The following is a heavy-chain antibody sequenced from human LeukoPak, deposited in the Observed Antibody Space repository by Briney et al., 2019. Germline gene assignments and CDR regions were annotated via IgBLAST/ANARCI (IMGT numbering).Heavy chain of an antibody. D-gene: IGHD1-1*01. CDR3: ARGNWKSRYYFGY. J-gene: IGHJ4*02. V-gene: IGHV4-34*01. Sequence: PSETLSLTCAVYGGSFSGYYWSWIRQPPGKWLEWIGEINHSGSTNYNPSLKSRVTISVDTSKNQFSLKLSSVTAADTAVHYCARGNWKSRYYFGYWGQGTLVTVSS. CDR1: GGSFSGYY. CDR2: INHSGST.